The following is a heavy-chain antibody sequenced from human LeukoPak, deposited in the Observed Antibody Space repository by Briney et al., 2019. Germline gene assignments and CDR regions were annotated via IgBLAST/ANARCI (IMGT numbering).Heavy chain of an antibody. CDR1: GGTFSSYA. CDR3: ARSEAEDDAFDI. J-gene: IGHJ3*02. V-gene: IGHV1-69*01. Sequence: SVMVSCKASGGTFSSYAISWVRQAPGQGLEWMGGIIPIFGTANYAQNFQGRVTITADESTSIAYMELSSLRSEDTAVYYCARSEAEDDAFDIWGQGTMVTVSS. CDR2: IIPIFGTA.